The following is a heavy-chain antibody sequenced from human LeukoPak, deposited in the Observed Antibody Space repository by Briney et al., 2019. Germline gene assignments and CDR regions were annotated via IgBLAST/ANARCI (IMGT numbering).Heavy chain of an antibody. D-gene: IGHD3-22*01. CDR3: AKAMTTYYYDSSGYYYFDY. CDR1: GFTFSSTS. V-gene: IGHV3-23*01. CDR2: FSASKNNR. J-gene: IGHJ4*02. Sequence: PGGSLRLSCAASGFTFSSTSMSWVRQAPGKGLEWVSSFSASKNNRHYVDSVKGRFIISRDNSKNTLFLQMNNLGAEDTAVYYCAKAMTTYYYDSSGYYYFDYWGQGTLVTVSS.